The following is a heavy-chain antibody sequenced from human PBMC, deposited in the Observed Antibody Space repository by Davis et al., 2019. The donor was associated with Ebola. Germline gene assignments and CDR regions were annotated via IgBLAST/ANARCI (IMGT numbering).Heavy chain of an antibody. Sequence: MPSETLSLTCTVSGGSISSYYWSWIRQPPGKGLEWIGYIYYSGSTNYHPSLKSRVTISVDTSKNQFSLKLSSVTAADTAVYYCARGLGYCSGGSCYFAFFDYWGQGTLVTVSS. CDR1: GGSISSYY. CDR3: ARGLGYCSGGSCYFAFFDY. CDR2: IYYSGST. V-gene: IGHV4-59*01. J-gene: IGHJ4*02. D-gene: IGHD2-15*01.